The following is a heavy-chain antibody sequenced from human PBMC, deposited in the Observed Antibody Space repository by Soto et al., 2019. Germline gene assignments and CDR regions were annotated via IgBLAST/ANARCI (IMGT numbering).Heavy chain of an antibody. V-gene: IGHV3-21*01. Sequence: EVQLVESGGGLVKPGGSLRLSCAASGFTFSSYSMNWFRQAPGKGLEWVSSISSSATDIYYADSVQGRFTISRDDARNSQYLQMNSLRAEDTAVYYCARITILTGYYDSFDIGGQGTMVTVSS. J-gene: IGHJ3*02. CDR3: ARITILTGYYDSFDI. CDR2: ISSSATDI. CDR1: GFTFSSYS. D-gene: IGHD3-9*01.